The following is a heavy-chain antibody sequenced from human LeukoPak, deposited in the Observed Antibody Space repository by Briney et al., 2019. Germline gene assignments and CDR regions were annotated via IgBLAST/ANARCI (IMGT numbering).Heavy chain of an antibody. J-gene: IGHJ3*02. CDR2: IYTSGST. Sequence: PSQTLSLTCTVSGGSISSGSYFRSWIRQPAGKGLEWIGRIYTSGSTNYNPSLKSRVTISVDTSKNQFSLKLSSVTAADTAVYYCARDAPNKYTDAFDIWGQGTMVTVSP. CDR3: ARDAPNKYTDAFDI. CDR1: GGSISSGSYF. D-gene: IGHD5-18*01. V-gene: IGHV4-61*02.